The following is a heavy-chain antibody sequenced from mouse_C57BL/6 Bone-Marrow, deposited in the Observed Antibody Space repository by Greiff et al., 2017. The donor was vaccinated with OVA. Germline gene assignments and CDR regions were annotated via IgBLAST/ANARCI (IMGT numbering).Heavy chain of an antibody. J-gene: IGHJ4*01. D-gene: IGHD2-4*01. CDR2: IRLKSDNYAT. V-gene: IGHV6-3*01. CDR1: GFTFSNYW. Sequence: EVKLVESGGGLVQPGGSMKLSCVASGFTFSNYWMNWVRQSPEKGLEWVAQIRLKSDNYATHYAESVKGRFTISRDDSKSSVYLQMNNLRAEDTGIYYGTGPVYYDYDGNYAMDYWGQGTSVTVSS. CDR3: TGPVYYDYDGNYAMDY.